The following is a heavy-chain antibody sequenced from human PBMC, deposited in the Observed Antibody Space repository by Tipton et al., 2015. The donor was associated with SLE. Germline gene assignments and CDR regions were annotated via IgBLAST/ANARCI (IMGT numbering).Heavy chain of an antibody. V-gene: IGHV4-39*07. D-gene: IGHD3-10*01. J-gene: IGHJ4*02. Sequence: TLSLTCTVSGGSISSSSYYWGWIRQPPGKGLEWIGRIYYSGSSYYNPSFKSRVTISVDTSKNQFSLKLSSVTAADTAVYYCARTEQGTGSYYRLVFEIWGQGTLVTVSS. CDR3: ARTEQGTGSYYRLVFEI. CDR2: IYYSGSS. CDR1: GGSISSSSYY.